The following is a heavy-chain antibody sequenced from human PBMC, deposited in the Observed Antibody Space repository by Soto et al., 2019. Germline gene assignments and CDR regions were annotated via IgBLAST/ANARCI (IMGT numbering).Heavy chain of an antibody. CDR2: ISHSGST. Sequence: QLQLQESGSGLVKPSQTLSLTCAVSGGSISSGGYSWSWIRQPPGKGLEWIGYISHSGSTYYNPSLKGGXTISLDRSKNQFSLKLSSVTAADTAVYYCARWFDPWGQGTLVTVSS. V-gene: IGHV4-30-2*01. CDR3: ARWFDP. J-gene: IGHJ5*02. CDR1: GGSISSGGYS.